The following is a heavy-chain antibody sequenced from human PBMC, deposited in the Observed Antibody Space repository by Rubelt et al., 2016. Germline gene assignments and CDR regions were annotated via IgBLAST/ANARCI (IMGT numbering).Heavy chain of an antibody. CDR1: GYTFTSYG. D-gene: IGHD3-16*02. Sequence: QVQLVQSGAEVKKPGASVKVSCKASGYTFTSYGISWVRQAPGQGLEWMGWISAYNGNTNYAQKLQGRVTMTTDTSTSTAYMELRSLRSDDTAVYYCAGVMITFGGVIEVGWFDPWGQGTLVTVSS. V-gene: IGHV1-18*01. J-gene: IGHJ5*02. CDR3: AGVMITFGGVIEVGWFDP. CDR2: ISAYNGNT.